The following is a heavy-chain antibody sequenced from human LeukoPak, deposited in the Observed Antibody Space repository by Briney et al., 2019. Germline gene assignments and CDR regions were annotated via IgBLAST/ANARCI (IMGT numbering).Heavy chain of an antibody. J-gene: IGHJ3*02. D-gene: IGHD3-22*01. CDR3: ARVEVDSSGYSSAFDI. Sequence: ASVKVSCKASGYTFTSYGISWVRQAPGQGLEWMGWISAYNGNTNYAQKLQGRVTMTTDTSTSTASMELRSLRSDDTPVYYCARVEVDSSGYSSAFDIWGQGTMVTVSS. CDR2: ISAYNGNT. V-gene: IGHV1-18*01. CDR1: GYTFTSYG.